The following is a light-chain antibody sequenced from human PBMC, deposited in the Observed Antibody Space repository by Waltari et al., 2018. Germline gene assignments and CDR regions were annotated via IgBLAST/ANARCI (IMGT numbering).Light chain of an antibody. V-gene: IGKV3-15*01. CDR1: QSSRSN. J-gene: IGKJ1*01. Sequence: EIVMTQSPATLSVFAGERATLSCRASQSSRSNLAWYQHQPGQAPRLVIYGASTRATGIPARFSGSGSGTEYTLTISSLQSEDFAVYFCQQYDNWLGTFGQGTKVEIK. CDR3: QQYDNWLGT. CDR2: GAS.